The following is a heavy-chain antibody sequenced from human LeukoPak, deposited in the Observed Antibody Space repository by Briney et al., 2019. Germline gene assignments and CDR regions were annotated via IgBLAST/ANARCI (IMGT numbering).Heavy chain of an antibody. CDR2: IHYSGST. CDR1: GGSISSYY. J-gene: IGHJ4*02. D-gene: IGHD6-19*01. Sequence: SETLSLTCTVSGGSISSYYWSWIRQPPGKGPEWIGYIHYSGSTNYNPSLKSRVTISVDTSKNQFSLKLSSVTAADTAVYYCARYGGSGWANFDYWGQGTLVTVSS. V-gene: IGHV4-59*01. CDR3: ARYGGSGWANFDY.